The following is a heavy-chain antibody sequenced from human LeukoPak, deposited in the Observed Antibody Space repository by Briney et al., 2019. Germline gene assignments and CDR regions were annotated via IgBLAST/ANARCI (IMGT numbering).Heavy chain of an antibody. V-gene: IGHV5-51*01. CDR1: GYIFTNYW. J-gene: IGHJ4*02. CDR3: ARGLVASAGSRVYYFDY. CDR2: ISPRDSDI. D-gene: IGHD6-13*01. Sequence: GESLKISCKGSGYIFTNYWFGWVRQMPGKGLEWMGIISPRDSDIRYSPSFQGQVTISADNSISTAYLQWSSLKASDTAMYYCARGLVASAGSRVYYFDYWGQGTLVTVSS.